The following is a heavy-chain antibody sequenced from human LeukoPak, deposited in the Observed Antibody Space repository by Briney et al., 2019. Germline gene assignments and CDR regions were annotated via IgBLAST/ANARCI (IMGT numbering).Heavy chain of an antibody. J-gene: IGHJ4*02. CDR3: TKGTIWLPFDY. D-gene: IGHD5-18*01. Sequence: GGSLRLSCAASGFTFSRYGMHWVRQAPGKGLEWVGLISYDGSRKYYADSVKGRFTISRDNSKNTLYLQMNSLRAEDTAVYYCTKGTIWLPFDYWGQGTLVTVSS. CDR2: ISYDGSRK. V-gene: IGHV3-30*18. CDR1: GFTFSRYG.